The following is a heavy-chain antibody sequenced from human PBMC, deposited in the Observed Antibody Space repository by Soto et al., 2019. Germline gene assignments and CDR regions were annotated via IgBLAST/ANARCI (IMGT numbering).Heavy chain of an antibody. CDR3: ARDQGSHPGD. V-gene: IGHV4-4*02. D-gene: IGHD6-13*01. CDR1: GGSISNDNW. CDR2: IYHSGST. Sequence: QVQLRESGPGLVRPSGTLSLTCAVSGGSISNDNWWSWVRQPPGKGLEWIGEIYHSGSTNYNPSRKSRVTMSVVPSKNLFSLTLNSVTAADTAFYYCARDQGSHPGDWGQGTLVSVSS. J-gene: IGHJ4*02.